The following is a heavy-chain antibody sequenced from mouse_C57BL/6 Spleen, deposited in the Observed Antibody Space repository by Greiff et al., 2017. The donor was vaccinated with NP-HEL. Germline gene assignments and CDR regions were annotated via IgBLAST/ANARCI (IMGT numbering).Heavy chain of an antibody. CDR2: IRSKSSNYAT. CDR1: GFTFNTYA. J-gene: IGHJ4*01. V-gene: IGHV10-3*01. CDR3: VIDGYYAMDY. Sequence: EVMLVESGGGLVQPKGSLKLSCAASGFTFNTYAMHWVRQAPGKGLEWVARIRSKSSNYATYYADSVKDRFTISRVDSQSMLYLQMNNLKTEDTALYCCVIDGYYAMDYWGQGTSVTVSS.